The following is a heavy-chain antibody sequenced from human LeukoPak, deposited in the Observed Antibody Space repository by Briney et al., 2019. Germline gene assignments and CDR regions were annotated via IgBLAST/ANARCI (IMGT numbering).Heavy chain of an antibody. V-gene: IGHV3-53*01. J-gene: IGHJ4*02. D-gene: IGHD1-26*01. CDR3: ATSASGSYPPYFDY. CDR1: GFTVSNNY. Sequence: GGSLRLSCAASGFTVSNNYMSWVRQAPGKGLEWVSVIYSGGSTYYADSVKGRFTISRDNSKNTLYLQMNSLRAEDTAVYYCATSASGSYPPYFDYWGQGTLVTVSS. CDR2: IYSGGST.